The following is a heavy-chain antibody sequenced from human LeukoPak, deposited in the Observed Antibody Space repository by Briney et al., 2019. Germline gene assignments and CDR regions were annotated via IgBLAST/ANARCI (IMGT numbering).Heavy chain of an antibody. V-gene: IGHV4-39*07. CDR1: GGSISSSSYY. CDR3: ARVPTTVTSYYYYGMDV. D-gene: IGHD4-17*01. CDR2: VYYSGST. Sequence: SETLSLTCAVSGGSISSSSYYWGWIRQPPGRGLEWIGSVYYSGSTNYNPSLKSRVTISVDTSKNQFSLKLSSVTAADTAVYYCARVPTTVTSYYYYGMDVWGQGTTVTVSS. J-gene: IGHJ6*02.